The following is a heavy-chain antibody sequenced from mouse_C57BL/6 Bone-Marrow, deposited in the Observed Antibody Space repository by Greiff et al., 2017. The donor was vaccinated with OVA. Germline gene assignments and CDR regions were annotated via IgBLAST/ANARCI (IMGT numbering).Heavy chain of an antibody. J-gene: IGHJ3*01. CDR1: DSEVFPIAY. CDR2: IIPSIGRT. D-gene: IGHD1-1*01. CDR3: AWDYGSSSWFAY. Sequence: QVQLQQSGSELRSPGSSVKLSCKDFDSEVFPIAYMSWVRQKPGHGFEWIGGIIPSIGRTIYGEKFEDNATLDADTLSNTSYLNLNSLTSDDTAIYTCAWDYGSSSWFAYWGQGTLVTVSA. V-gene: IGHV15-2*01.